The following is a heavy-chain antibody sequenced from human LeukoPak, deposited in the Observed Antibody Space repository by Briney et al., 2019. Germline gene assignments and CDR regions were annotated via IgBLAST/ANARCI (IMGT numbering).Heavy chain of an antibody. CDR1: GGSISSYY. CDR2: IYTSGST. CDR3: ARSPRAPSGSLEWLLRYYYYYMDV. V-gene: IGHV4-4*07. D-gene: IGHD3-3*01. J-gene: IGHJ6*03. Sequence: PSETLSLTCTVSGGSISSYYWSWIRQPAGKGLEWIGRIYTSGSTNYNPSLKSRVTMSVDTSKNQFSLKLSSVTAADTVVYYCARSPRAPSGSLEWLLRYYYYYMDVWGKGTTVTVSS.